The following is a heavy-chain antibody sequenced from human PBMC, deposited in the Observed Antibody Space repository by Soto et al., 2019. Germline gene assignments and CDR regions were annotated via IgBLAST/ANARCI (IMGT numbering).Heavy chain of an antibody. J-gene: IGHJ4*02. Sequence: PGGSLRLSCAASGFTFRNAWMSWVRQAPGKGLEWVGRIKSKTDGGTTDYAAPVKGRFTISRDDSKNTLYLQMNSLKTEDTAVYYCTTPQAYYYDSSGYHFDYWCQGTLVTVSS. CDR2: IKSKTDGGTT. V-gene: IGHV3-15*01. CDR3: TTPQAYYYDSSGYHFDY. D-gene: IGHD3-22*01. CDR1: GFTFRNAW.